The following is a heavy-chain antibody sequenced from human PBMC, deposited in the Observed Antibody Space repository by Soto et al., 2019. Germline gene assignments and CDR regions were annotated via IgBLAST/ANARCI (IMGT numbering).Heavy chain of an antibody. Sequence: EESLRLSCAASGFTFSSYSMNWVRQAPGKGLEWVSSISSSSSYIYYADSVKGRFTISGDNAKNSLYLQMNSLRAEDTAVYYCARAPPLGYSYGYAWGQGTLVTVSS. CDR2: ISSSSSYI. CDR1: GFTFSSYS. V-gene: IGHV3-21*01. D-gene: IGHD5-18*01. CDR3: ARAPPLGYSYGYA. J-gene: IGHJ5*02.